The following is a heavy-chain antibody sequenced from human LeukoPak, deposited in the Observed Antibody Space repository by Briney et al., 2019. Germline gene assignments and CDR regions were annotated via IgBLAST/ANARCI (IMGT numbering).Heavy chain of an antibody. CDR3: ARDYHSSGPDNWFDP. V-gene: IGHV3-30*02. J-gene: IGHJ5*02. Sequence: GGSLRLSCAASGFTFSSYGMHWVRQAPGKGLEWVAFIRYDGSNKYYADSVKGRFTISRDNSKNTLFLQMNSLRAEDTAVYYCARDYHSSGPDNWFDPWGQGTLVTVSS. CDR1: GFTFSSYG. CDR2: IRYDGSNK. D-gene: IGHD3-22*01.